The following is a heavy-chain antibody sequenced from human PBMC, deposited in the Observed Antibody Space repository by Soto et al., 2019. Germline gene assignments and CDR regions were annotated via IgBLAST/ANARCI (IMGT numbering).Heavy chain of an antibody. CDR3: GRDPKSNANSSDP. CDR1: GDYIHVGGYY. Sequence: SETLSLTCRVSGDYIHVGGYYWTWIRQRPGKGLEWMGYIYYTGKTYYNPSLESRLTMSVDRSKNQFSLRLTSVSAAATGVYFCGRDPKSNANSSDPWGQGTLVAVSS. J-gene: IGHJ5*02. V-gene: IGHV4-30-4*01. D-gene: IGHD1-1*01. CDR2: IYYTGKT.